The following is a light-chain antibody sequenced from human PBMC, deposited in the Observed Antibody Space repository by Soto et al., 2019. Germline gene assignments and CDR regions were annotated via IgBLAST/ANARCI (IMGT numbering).Light chain of an antibody. CDR1: SSNVGGYNY. CDR3: SSYTSSSTLV. J-gene: IGLJ1*01. V-gene: IGLV2-14*03. Sequence: QSVLTQPASVSGSPGQSITISCTGTSSNVGGYNYVSWYQQHPGKAPKVMIYDVSNRPSGVSNRFSGSKSGNTASLTISGLQAEAEADYYCSSYTSSSTLVFGTGTKLTVL. CDR2: DVS.